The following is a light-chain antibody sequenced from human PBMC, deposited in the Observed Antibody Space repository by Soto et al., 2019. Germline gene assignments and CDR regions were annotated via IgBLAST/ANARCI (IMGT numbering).Light chain of an antibody. CDR1: QSVRSSY. J-gene: IGKJ4*01. Sequence: EIVLTQSPATLSLSPGHRATLSCGASQSVRSSYVAWYQQKAGLAPRLLIYDGSSRASGIAVRFSGSGSGADFTLIIGRLEPHDFALYYCQQYDNSAPLSFGGATKVEMK. CDR2: DGS. CDR3: QQYDNSAPLS. V-gene: IGKV3D-20*01.